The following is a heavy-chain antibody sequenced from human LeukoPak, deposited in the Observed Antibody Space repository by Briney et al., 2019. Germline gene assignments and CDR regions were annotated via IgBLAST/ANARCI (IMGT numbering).Heavy chain of an antibody. D-gene: IGHD3-9*01. CDR1: GGSFSGYY. CDR2: INHSGST. Sequence: SETLSLTCAVYGGSFSGYYWSWIRQPPGKGLEWIGEINHSGSTNYNPSLKSRVTISVDTPKNQFSLKLSSVTAADTAVYYCARDSFLHFDWLLGEDRDAFDIWGQGTMVTVSS. CDR3: ARDSFLHFDWLLGEDRDAFDI. J-gene: IGHJ3*02. V-gene: IGHV4-34*01.